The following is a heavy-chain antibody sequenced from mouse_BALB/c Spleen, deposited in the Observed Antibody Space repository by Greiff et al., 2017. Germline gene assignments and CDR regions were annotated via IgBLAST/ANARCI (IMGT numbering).Heavy chain of an antibody. Sequence: VQLQQSGPELVKPGASVKMSCKASGYTFTSYVMHWVKQKPGQGLEWIGYINPYNDGTKYNEKFKGKATLTSDKSSSTAHMELSSLTSEDSAVYYCASDYYGSVFAYWGQGTLVTVSA. D-gene: IGHD1-1*01. CDR3: ASDYYGSVFAY. J-gene: IGHJ3*01. CDR1: GYTFTSYV. V-gene: IGHV1-14*01. CDR2: INPYNDGT.